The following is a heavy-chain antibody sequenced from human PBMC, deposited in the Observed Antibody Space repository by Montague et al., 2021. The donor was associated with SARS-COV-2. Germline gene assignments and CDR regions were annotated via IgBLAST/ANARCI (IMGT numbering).Heavy chain of an antibody. V-gene: IGHV4-59*12. CDR1: GGSFTYFY. CDR2: ISSTGST. Sequence: SETLSLTCSVSGGSFTYFYWSWIRQSPGKGLEWIGYISSTGSTNYNPSFKSRVTISIDTSKNQFSLKLTSVTAADTAVYYCARGAPGYWGQGTLVTVSS. J-gene: IGHJ4*02. CDR3: ARGAPGY. D-gene: IGHD1-1*01.